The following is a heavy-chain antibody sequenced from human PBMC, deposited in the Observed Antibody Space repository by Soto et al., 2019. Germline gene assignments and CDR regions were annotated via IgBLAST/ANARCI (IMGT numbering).Heavy chain of an antibody. CDR1: EYSFTNYW. V-gene: IGHV5-51*01. D-gene: IGHD2-2*01. J-gene: IGHJ3*02. CDR3: ARDCSTTSCYGSDRAFDI. CDR2: IYPGDSDT. Sequence: PGESLKISCKGSEYSFTNYWIGWVRQMPGKGLEWMGIIYPGDSDTRYSPSFQGQVTISADKSISTAYLQWSSLKASDTAMYYCARDCSTTSCYGSDRAFDIWGQGTMVTVSS.